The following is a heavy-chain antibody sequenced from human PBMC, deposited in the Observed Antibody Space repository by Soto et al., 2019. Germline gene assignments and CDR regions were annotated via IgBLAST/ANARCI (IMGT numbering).Heavy chain of an antibody. Sequence: PGGSLRLSCAASGFTFSSYAMHWVRQAPGKGLEYVSVISSSGGSTYYANSVKGRFTISRDNSKNTLYLQMGSLRAEDMAVYYCARTSGYAFDYWGQGTLVTVSS. D-gene: IGHD5-12*01. V-gene: IGHV3-64*01. CDR2: ISSSGGST. CDR1: GFTFSSYA. CDR3: ARTSGYAFDY. J-gene: IGHJ4*02.